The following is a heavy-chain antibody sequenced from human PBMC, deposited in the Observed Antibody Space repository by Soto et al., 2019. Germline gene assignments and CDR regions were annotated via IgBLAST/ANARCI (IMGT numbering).Heavy chain of an antibody. V-gene: IGHV4-59*08. CDR3: ARGVGKVELRDSILPFYYYYMDV. Sequence: SEPLSLPCTVSGGSISSYYWSWIRQPPGKGLEWIGYIYYSGSTYYNPSLKSRVTISVDTSKNQFSLKLSSVTAADTAVYYCARGVGKVELRDSILPFYYYYMDVWGKGTTVTVSS. CDR1: GGSISSYY. D-gene: IGHD1-7*01. CDR2: IYYSGST. J-gene: IGHJ6*03.